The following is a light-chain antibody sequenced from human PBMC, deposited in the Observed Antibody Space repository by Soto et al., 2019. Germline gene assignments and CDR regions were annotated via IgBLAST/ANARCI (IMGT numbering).Light chain of an antibody. Sequence: QSVLTQPPSVSAAPGQKVTISCSGGSSNIGNNYVSWYQQLPGTAPKLLIYENNKRSSGIPDRFSGSKSGTSATLAITGLLTGDEADYYCGTWDTILPGAVFGGGTQLTVL. CDR1: SSNIGNNY. V-gene: IGLV1-51*02. J-gene: IGLJ7*01. CDR2: ENN. CDR3: GTWDTILPGAV.